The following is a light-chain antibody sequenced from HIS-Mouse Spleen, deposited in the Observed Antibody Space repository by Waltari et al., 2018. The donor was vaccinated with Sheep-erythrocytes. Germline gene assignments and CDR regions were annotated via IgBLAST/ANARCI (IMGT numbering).Light chain of an antibody. V-gene: IGKV1D-8*02. CDR1: QGIRSY. J-gene: IGKJ4*01. CDR3: QQYYSFPLT. Sequence: AIWMTQSPSLLSASTGDRVTISCRMSQGIRSYLAWYQQNPGKAPELLIYAASTLQSGVPSRFSGSGSGTDFTLTISCLQSEDFATYYCQQYYSFPLTFGGGTKVEIK. CDR2: AAS.